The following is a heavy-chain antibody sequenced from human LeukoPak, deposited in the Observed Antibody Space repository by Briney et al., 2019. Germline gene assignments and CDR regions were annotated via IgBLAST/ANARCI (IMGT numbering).Heavy chain of an antibody. J-gene: IGHJ4*02. V-gene: IGHV3-30*04. Sequence: PGGSLRLSCAASGFTFSSYAMPWVRQAPGKGREWVAVISYDGRNTYYADSVKGRFTISRDNSKNTLYLQMNSLRAEDTAVYYCARDAQYLIYGDYGDYWGQGTLVTVSS. CDR3: ARDAQYLIYGDYGDY. CDR2: ISYDGRNT. CDR1: GFTFSSYA. D-gene: IGHD4-17*01.